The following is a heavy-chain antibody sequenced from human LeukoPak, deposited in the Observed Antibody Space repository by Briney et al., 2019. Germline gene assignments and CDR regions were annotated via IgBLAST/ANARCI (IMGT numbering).Heavy chain of an antibody. V-gene: IGHV3-30*18. Sequence: SGGSLRLSCAASGFTFSSYGMHWVRQAPGKGLEWVAVISYDGSNKYYADSVKGRFTISRDNSKNTLYLQMNSLRAEDTAVYYCAKIQVGNDAFDIWGQGTMVTVSS. CDR3: AKIQVGNDAFDI. J-gene: IGHJ3*02. CDR1: GFTFSSYG. D-gene: IGHD4-23*01. CDR2: ISYDGSNK.